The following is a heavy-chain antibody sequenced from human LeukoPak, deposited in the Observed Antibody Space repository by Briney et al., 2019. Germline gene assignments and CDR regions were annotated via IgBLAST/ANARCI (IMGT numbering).Heavy chain of an antibody. V-gene: IGHV3-21*01. CDR1: GFSFSGFS. CDR2: ISGGSSFT. J-gene: IGHJ4*02. Sequence: AGTPRLSCAASGFSFSGFSMSWVRQAPGKGLEWVSYISGGSSFTYYVDSAKGRFTISRDNAKNSLYLQMNSVRAEDTAVYYCARDLGYSSGPNYWGEGTRGTVSS. CDR3: ARDLGYSSGPNY. D-gene: IGHD6-19*01.